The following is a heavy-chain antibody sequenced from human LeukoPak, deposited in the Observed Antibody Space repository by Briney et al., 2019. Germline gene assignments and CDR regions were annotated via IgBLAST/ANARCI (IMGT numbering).Heavy chain of an antibody. CDR2: INHSGST. D-gene: IGHD3-10*01. J-gene: IGHJ6*04. Sequence: PSETLSLTCTVSGGSISSGSYYWSWIRQPPGKGLEWIGEINHSGSTNYNPSLKSRVTISVDTSKNQFSLKLSSVTAADTAVYYCARLRGVWGKGTTVTISS. CDR1: GGSISSGSYY. CDR3: ARLRGV. V-gene: IGHV4-39*07.